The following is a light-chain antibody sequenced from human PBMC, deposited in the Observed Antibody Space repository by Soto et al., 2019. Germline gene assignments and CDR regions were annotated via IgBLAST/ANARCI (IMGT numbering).Light chain of an antibody. CDR1: QGIRSY. CDR3: QQLNSYPLT. V-gene: IGKV1-9*01. Sequence: TQLTQSPSSLSASVGDRVTITCRASQGIRSYLAWYQQKPGKAPKLLIYAASTLQSGVPSRFSGSGSGTDFTLTISSLRPEDFATYYCQQLNSYPLTFGGGTKVDIK. CDR2: AAS. J-gene: IGKJ4*01.